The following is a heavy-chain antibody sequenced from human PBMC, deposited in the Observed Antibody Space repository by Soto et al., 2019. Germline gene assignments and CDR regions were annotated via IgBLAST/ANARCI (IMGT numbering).Heavy chain of an antibody. V-gene: IGHV4-59*08. Sequence: QVQLQESGPGLVKPSETLSLTCTVSGGSISSYYWSWIRQPPGKGLEWIGYIYYSGSTNYNPSIKSRLTISVDTAKNQFSLKLSSVTAADTAVYYCARTSIVYNWFDPWGQGTLVVVSS. J-gene: IGHJ5*02. CDR2: IYYSGST. CDR1: GGSISSYY. CDR3: ARTSIVYNWFDP. D-gene: IGHD3-16*02.